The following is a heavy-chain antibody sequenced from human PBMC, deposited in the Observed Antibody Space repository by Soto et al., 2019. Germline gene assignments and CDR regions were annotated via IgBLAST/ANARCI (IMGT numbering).Heavy chain of an antibody. CDR3: ARDPRGLAELLSYYAGMSV. D-gene: IGHD3-10*01. V-gene: IGHV4-61*01. CDR1: GGAVSSGSSY. Sequence: LTCTASGGAVSSGSSYWCWFRQPPGKELEWIGYIYYSVSTNYNPSLKSRVTISVDTSKNQFSLNLSSVTAADTAVYYCARDPRGLAELLSYYAGMSVRGQRTAV. J-gene: IGHJ6*02. CDR2: IYYSVST.